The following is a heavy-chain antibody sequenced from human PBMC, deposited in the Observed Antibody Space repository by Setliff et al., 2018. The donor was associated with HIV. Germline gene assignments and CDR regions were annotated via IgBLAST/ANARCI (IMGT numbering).Heavy chain of an antibody. Sequence: SETLSLTCTVSGDSISSSYYWTWIRQPPGKGLEWIGYIYTSGSTNYNPSLKNRVTISVDTSKNQFSLRLSSVTAADTAVYYCARRMSSGSYYDYWGQGTLVTVSS. D-gene: IGHD1-26*01. CDR3: ARRMSSGSYYDY. CDR2: IYTSGST. CDR1: GDSISSSYY. V-gene: IGHV4-4*08. J-gene: IGHJ4*02.